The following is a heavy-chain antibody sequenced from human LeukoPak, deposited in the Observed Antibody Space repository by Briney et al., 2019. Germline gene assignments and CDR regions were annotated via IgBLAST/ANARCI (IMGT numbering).Heavy chain of an antibody. CDR3: ARPTLVQYGGFDY. V-gene: IGHV1-46*01. CDR2: INPSGGST. Sequence: GASVKVSCKASGYTFTSYFMHWVRQAPGQGLEWMGIINPSGGSTSYAQKFQGRVTMARDTSTSTVYMELSSLRSEDTAVYYCARPTLVQYGGFDYWGQGTLVTVSS. J-gene: IGHJ4*02. D-gene: IGHD4-23*01. CDR1: GYTFTSYF.